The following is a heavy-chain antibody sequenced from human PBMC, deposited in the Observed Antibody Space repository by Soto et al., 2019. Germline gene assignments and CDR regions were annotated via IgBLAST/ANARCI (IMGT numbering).Heavy chain of an antibody. D-gene: IGHD3-22*01. CDR1: GGTFSSYA. CDR3: ARDKSSHYYDSSGYWSP. CDR2: IIPIFGTA. Sequence: SVKVSCKASGGTFSSYAISWVRQAPGQGLEWMGGIIPIFGTANYAQKFQGRVTITADESTSTAYMELSSLRSEDTAVYYCARDKSSHYYDSSGYWSPWGQGTLVTVSS. J-gene: IGHJ5*02. V-gene: IGHV1-69*13.